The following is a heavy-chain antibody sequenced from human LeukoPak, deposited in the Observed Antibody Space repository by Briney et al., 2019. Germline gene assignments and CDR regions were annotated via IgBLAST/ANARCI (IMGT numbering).Heavy chain of an antibody. CDR1: GGSISSYY. Sequence: SETLSLTCTVSGGSISSYYWSWIRQPPGKGLEWIGYIYYSGSTNYNPSLESRVTISVDTSKNQFSLKLSSVTAADTAVYYCARALYYYDSSGYLLYYFDYWGQGTLVTVSS. CDR3: ARALYYYDSSGYLLYYFDY. D-gene: IGHD3-22*01. CDR2: IYYSGST. J-gene: IGHJ4*02. V-gene: IGHV4-59*01.